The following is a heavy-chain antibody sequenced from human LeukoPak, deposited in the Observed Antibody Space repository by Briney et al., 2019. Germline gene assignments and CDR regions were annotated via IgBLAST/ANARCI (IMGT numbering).Heavy chain of an antibody. J-gene: IGHJ3*02. D-gene: IGHD6-19*01. Sequence: GGSLRLSCAASGFTLSSYAMSWVRQAPGKGLEWVSGISGSGGSTYYADSVKGRFTISRDNSKDTLYLQKNSLRVEDTAVYYCAKSRIAVADDDAFDIWGQGTMVTVSS. CDR2: ISGSGGST. CDR3: AKSRIAVADDDAFDI. CDR1: GFTLSSYA. V-gene: IGHV3-23*01.